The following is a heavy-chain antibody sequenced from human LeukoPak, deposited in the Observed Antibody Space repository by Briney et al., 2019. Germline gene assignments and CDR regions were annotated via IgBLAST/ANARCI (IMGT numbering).Heavy chain of an antibody. Sequence: PSETLSLTCTVSGGSISSGSYYWSWIRQPAGKGLEWIGRIYTSGSTNYNPSLKSRVTISVDTSKNQFSLKLSSVTAADTAVYYCARDDVREWCMLDWGQGTLVTVSS. D-gene: IGHD2-8*01. CDR3: ARDDVREWCMLD. CDR1: GGSISSGSYY. J-gene: IGHJ4*02. V-gene: IGHV4-61*02. CDR2: IYTSGST.